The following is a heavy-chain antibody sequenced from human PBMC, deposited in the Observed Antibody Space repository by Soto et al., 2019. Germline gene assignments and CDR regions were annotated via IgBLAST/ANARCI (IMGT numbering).Heavy chain of an antibody. CDR2: IYSGGST. Sequence: GRSLSLSCAASGVTVSSNYMSCVRQAPGKGLEWVSVIYSGGSTYYADSVKGRFTISRDNSKNTLYLQMNSLRAEDTAVYYCARDLGSSWYYFDYRCQGTLVTVSS. D-gene: IGHD6-13*01. J-gene: IGHJ4*02. CDR1: GVTVSSNY. CDR3: ARDLGSSWYYFDY. V-gene: IGHV3-53*01.